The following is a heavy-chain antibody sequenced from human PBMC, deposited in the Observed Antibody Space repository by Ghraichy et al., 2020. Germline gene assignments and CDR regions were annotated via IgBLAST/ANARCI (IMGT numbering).Heavy chain of an antibody. CDR1: GGSISSGGYY. CDR3: ASARNYDFWSGYQSPFDY. V-gene: IGHV4-31*03. CDR2: IYYSGST. Sequence: SETLSLTCTVSGGSISSGGYYWSWIRQHPGKGLEWIGYIYYSGSTYYNPSLKSRVTISVDTSKNQFSLKLSSVTAADTAVYYCASARNYDFWSGYQSPFDYWGQGTLVTVSS. J-gene: IGHJ4*02. D-gene: IGHD3-3*01.